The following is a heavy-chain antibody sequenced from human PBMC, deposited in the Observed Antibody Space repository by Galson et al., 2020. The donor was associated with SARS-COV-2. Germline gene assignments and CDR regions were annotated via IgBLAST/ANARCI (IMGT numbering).Heavy chain of an antibody. CDR2: IYYTGNT. CDR1: GGSISNYY. CDR3: ARAHGSNFDY. D-gene: IGHD1-26*01. V-gene: IGHV4-59*01. Sequence: SETLSLTCTVSGGSISNYYWPWIRQPPGKGLEWIGYIYYTGNTNYNPSLKSRVTISLDSSKNQFSLKLSSVTAADTAVYYCARAHGSNFDYWGQGTLVTVSS. J-gene: IGHJ4*02.